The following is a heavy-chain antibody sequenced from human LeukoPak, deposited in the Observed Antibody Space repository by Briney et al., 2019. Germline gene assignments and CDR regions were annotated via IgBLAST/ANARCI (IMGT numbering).Heavy chain of an antibody. CDR2: ITSNSGNI. CDR3: AKRGSYDFWSGNYYYAMDV. D-gene: IGHD3-3*01. J-gene: IGHJ6*02. CDR1: GFTFSSYA. Sequence: GGSLRLSCAASGFTFSSYAMSWVRQAPGKGLEWVSVITSNSGNIYYADSVKGRFTISRDNSKNTLFLHMNLLRVEDTAVYYCAKRGSYDFWSGNYYYAMDVWGQGTTVTVSS. V-gene: IGHV3-23*01.